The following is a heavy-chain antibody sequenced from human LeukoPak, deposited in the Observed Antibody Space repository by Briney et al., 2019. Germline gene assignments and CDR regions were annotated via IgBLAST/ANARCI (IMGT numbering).Heavy chain of an antibody. CDR1: GFTFGDYA. CDR2: IRSKAYGGTT. Sequence: GGSLRLSCTASGFTFGDYAMSWVRQAPGKGLEWVGFIRSKAYGGTTEYAASVKGRFTISRDDSKSIAYLQMDSLKTEDTAVYYCTRDVAYYDFWSGYHDYWGQGTLVTVSS. CDR3: TRDVAYYDFWSGYHDY. J-gene: IGHJ4*02. D-gene: IGHD3-3*01. V-gene: IGHV3-49*04.